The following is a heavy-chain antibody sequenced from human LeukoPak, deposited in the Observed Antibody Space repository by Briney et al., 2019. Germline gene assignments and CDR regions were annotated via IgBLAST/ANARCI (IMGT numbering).Heavy chain of an antibody. CDR2: IYYSGST. D-gene: IGHD6-19*01. V-gene: IGHV4-39*07. CDR1: GGSISSSSYY. CDR3: ARSNESSGWRDYFDY. J-gene: IGHJ4*02. Sequence: SETLSLTCTVSGGSISSSSYYWGWIRQPPGKGLEWIGSIYYSGSTYYNPSLKSRVTISVDTSKNQFSLKLSSVTAADTAVYYCARSNESSGWRDYFDYWGQGTLVTVSS.